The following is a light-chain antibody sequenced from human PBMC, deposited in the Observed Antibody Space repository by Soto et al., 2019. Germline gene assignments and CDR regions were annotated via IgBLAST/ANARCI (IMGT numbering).Light chain of an antibody. V-gene: IGKV3-11*01. J-gene: IGKJ2*01. CDR3: RERSQWGGFT. CDR2: DAS. CDR1: QSVDTF. Sequence: EILLTQSPATLSLSPGERATLSCRASQSVDTFLAWYQQKPGQPPRLLIYDASSRATGIPARFSGSGSGTDFPLTISSLQPEDVAVYSCRERSQWGGFTFGQGTKLEIK.